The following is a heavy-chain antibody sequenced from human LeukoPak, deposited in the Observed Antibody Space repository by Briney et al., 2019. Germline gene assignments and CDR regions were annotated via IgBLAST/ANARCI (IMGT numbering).Heavy chain of an antibody. CDR2: IWYDGSNK. Sequence: GGSLRLSCAASGFTFSSYGMHWVRQAPGKGREWVAFIWYDGSNKYYADSVKGRFTISRDNSKNTLYLQMNSLRAEDTAVYYCARPTQLVVSAPPDYWGQGTLVTVSS. CDR1: GFTFSSYG. V-gene: IGHV3-30*02. J-gene: IGHJ4*02. D-gene: IGHD1-1*01. CDR3: ARPTQLVVSAPPDY.